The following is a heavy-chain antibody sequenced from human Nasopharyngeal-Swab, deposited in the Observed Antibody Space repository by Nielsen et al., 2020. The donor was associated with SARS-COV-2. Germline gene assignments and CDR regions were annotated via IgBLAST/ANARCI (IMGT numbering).Heavy chain of an antibody. V-gene: IGHV4-38-2*02. J-gene: IGHJ6*03. Sequence: WIRQPPGKGLEWIGSIYHSGSTYYNPSLKSRVTISVDTSKNQFSLKLSSVTAADTAVYYCARDSYDFWSGYSTNYYYYTDVWGKGTTVTVSS. D-gene: IGHD3-3*01. CDR3: ARDSYDFWSGYSTNYYYYTDV. CDR2: IYHSGST.